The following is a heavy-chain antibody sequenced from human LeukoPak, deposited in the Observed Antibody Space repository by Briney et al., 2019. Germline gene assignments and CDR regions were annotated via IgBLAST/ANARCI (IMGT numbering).Heavy chain of an antibody. CDR2: ISSSSSYI. J-gene: IGHJ4*02. Sequence: GGSLRLSCAASGFTFSSYGMHWVRQAPGKGLEWVSSISSSSSYIYYADSVKGRFTISRDNAKNSLYLQMNSLRAEDTAVYYCARSHSSSWYGADYWGQGTLVTVSS. CDR3: ARSHSSSWYGADY. V-gene: IGHV3-21*01. CDR1: GFTFSSYG. D-gene: IGHD6-13*01.